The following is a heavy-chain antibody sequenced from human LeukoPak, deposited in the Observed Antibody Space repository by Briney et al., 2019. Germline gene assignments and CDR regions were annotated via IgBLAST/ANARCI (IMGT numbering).Heavy chain of an antibody. D-gene: IGHD6-13*01. CDR1: GGSFSTYY. Sequence: PSETLSLTCAVYGGSFSTYYWSWIRQSPGKGLEWIAEINHRGDTNYNPSVKSRVTISVDTSKSQFSLKVSSLTAADTAVYYCARPLSGSSSWHGDAFDIWGQGTMVTVSS. V-gene: IGHV4-34*01. CDR3: ARPLSGSSSWHGDAFDI. J-gene: IGHJ3*02. CDR2: INHRGDT.